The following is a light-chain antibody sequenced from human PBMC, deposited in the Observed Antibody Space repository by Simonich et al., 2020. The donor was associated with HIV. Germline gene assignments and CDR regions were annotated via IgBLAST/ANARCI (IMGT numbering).Light chain of an antibody. CDR1: QTVNSN. J-gene: IGKJ1*01. Sequence: EIVMTQSPATLSVSPGERATLSCRASQTVNSNLAWYQQKPGQAPTLLIYCASTRATGVPARFSGRGSGTEFTLTISSLQSEDFAVYYCQQYNNWRTFGQGTKVEIK. CDR2: CAS. CDR3: QQYNNWRT. V-gene: IGKV3-15*01.